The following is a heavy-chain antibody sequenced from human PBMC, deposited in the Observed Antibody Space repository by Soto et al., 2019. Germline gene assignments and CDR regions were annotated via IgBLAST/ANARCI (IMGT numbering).Heavy chain of an antibody. D-gene: IGHD3-16*01. Sequence: SETLSLTCSVSGVTMSYGGYYWSWIRQPPGKGLEWIGENDHSGSTNYNPSLKSRVTISVDTSKNQFSLKLSSVTAADTAVYYCAWGHYYYYGMDVWGQGTTVTVSS. CDR1: GVTMSYGGYY. V-gene: IGHV4-34*08. J-gene: IGHJ6*02. CDR3: AWGHYYYYGMDV. CDR2: NDHSGST.